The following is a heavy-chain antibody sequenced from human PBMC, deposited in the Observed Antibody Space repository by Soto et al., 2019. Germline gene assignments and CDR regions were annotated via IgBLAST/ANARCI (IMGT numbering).Heavy chain of an antibody. CDR2: IKSKTDGGTT. V-gene: IGHV3-15*07. CDR3: TTHLGSSSWYFSEYFPH. CDR1: GFTFSNAW. D-gene: IGHD6-13*01. J-gene: IGHJ1*01. Sequence: PGGSLRLSCAACGFTFSNAWMNWVRQAPGKGLEWVGRIKSKTDGGTTDYAAPVKGRFTISRDDSKNTLYLQMNSLKTEDTAVYYCTTHLGSSSWYFSEYFPHWGQGTLVTVSS.